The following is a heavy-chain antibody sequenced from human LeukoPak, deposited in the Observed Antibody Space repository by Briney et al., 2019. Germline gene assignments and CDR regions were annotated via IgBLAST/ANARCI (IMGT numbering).Heavy chain of an antibody. CDR3: ARVQALRRVGPFDS. CDR2: ISSSGGTI. J-gene: IGHJ4*02. CDR1: GFTFSEYE. Sequence: GGSLRLSCAASGFTFSEYEMNWVRQAPGKGLEWISYISSSGGTIYYADSVKGRFTISRDNAKRSLYLQMNSLSAEDTAVYYCARVQALRRVGPFDSWGQGTLVTVSS. D-gene: IGHD3-10*01. V-gene: IGHV3-48*03.